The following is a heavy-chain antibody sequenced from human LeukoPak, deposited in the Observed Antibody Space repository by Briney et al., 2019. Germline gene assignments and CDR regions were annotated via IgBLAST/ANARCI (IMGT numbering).Heavy chain of an antibody. J-gene: IGHJ5*02. D-gene: IGHD3-10*01. CDR2: IYYSGGT. V-gene: IGHV4-59*01. CDR1: GVSISGYY. Sequence: SETLSLTCTVSGVSISGYYWSWIRQPPGKGLEWIGEIYYSGGTKYIPSLKSRVTMSVDTSKNQFSLRLTSVTAADTAIYYCVRSSENYFGPWGQGTLVTVSS. CDR3: VRSSENYFGP.